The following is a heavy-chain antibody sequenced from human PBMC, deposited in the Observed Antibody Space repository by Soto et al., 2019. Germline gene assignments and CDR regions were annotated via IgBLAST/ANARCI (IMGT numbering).Heavy chain of an antibody. CDR1: GFTFSSYA. Sequence: PGGSPRLSCAASGFTFSSYAMSLVRQAPGKGLEWVSAISGSGGSTYYADSVKGRFTISRDNSKNTLYLQMNSLRAEDTAVYYCAKASIAAAGYPDYYYGMDVWGQGTTVTV. D-gene: IGHD6-13*01. J-gene: IGHJ6*02. CDR2: ISGSGGST. V-gene: IGHV3-23*01. CDR3: AKASIAAAGYPDYYYGMDV.